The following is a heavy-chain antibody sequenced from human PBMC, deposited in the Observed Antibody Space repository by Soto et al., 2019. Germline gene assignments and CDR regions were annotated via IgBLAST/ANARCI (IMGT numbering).Heavy chain of an antibody. CDR1: GYSFTSYA. Sequence: GASVKVSCKASGYSFTSYAIYWVRQAPGQRLEWMGWINAGNGNTKYSQKLQGRVTFTGDTSASTAHMELSSLRSEDTAVYFCARGVENIVVVLDVFGYYGMDVWGQGTTVTVSS. V-gene: IGHV1-3*01. D-gene: IGHD2-2*01. CDR2: INAGNGNT. J-gene: IGHJ6*02. CDR3: ARGVENIVVVLDVFGYYGMDV.